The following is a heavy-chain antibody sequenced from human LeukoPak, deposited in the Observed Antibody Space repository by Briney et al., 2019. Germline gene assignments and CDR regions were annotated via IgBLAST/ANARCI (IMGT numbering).Heavy chain of an antibody. CDR1: GFTFSSYA. CDR2: ISGSGGST. Sequence: GGSLRLSCAASGFTFSSYAMSWVRQAPGKGLEWVSAISGSGGSTYYADSAKGRFTISRDNAKNSLYLQMNSLRAEDTAVYYCARGGGLVGATTWDWGQGTLVTVSS. V-gene: IGHV3-23*01. CDR3: ARGGGLVGATTWD. J-gene: IGHJ4*02. D-gene: IGHD1-26*01.